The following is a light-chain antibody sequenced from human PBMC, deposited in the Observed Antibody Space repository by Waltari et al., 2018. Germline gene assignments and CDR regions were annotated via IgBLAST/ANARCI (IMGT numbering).Light chain of an antibody. CDR1: SPNIGSNY. J-gene: IGLJ1*01. Sequence: QSVLTQPPSASGTPGQRVTISCSGRSPNIGSNYVYWYQQLPGTAPKLLIYRNNQRPSGVPDRFSGSKSGTSASLAISGLRSEDEADYYCAAWDDSLSGNYVFGTGTKVTVL. CDR3: AAWDDSLSGNYV. CDR2: RNN. V-gene: IGLV1-47*01.